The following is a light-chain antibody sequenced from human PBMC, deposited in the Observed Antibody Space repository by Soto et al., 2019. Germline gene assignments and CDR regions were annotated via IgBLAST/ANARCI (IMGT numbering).Light chain of an antibody. V-gene: IGKV3-20*01. CDR3: QQYGSSPET. CDR1: QSLTRN. Sequence: ELVMTQSPATLSVSPGERAALSCRASQSLTRNLAWYQQKPGQAPRLLIYGASSRATGIPDRFSGSGSGTDFTLTISRLEPEDFAVYYCQQYGSSPETFGQGTKVDIK. CDR2: GAS. J-gene: IGKJ1*01.